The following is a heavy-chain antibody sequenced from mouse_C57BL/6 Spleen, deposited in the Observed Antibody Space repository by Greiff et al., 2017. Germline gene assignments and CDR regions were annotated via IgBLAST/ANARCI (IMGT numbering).Heavy chain of an antibody. Sequence: VQLQQSGPELVKPGASVKISCKASGYTFTDYYMNWVKQSHGKSLEWIGDINPNNGGTSYNQKFKGKATLTVDKSSSTAYMELRSLTSEDSAVYYCARRGLSGRFAYWGQGTLVTVSA. CDR3: ARRGLSGRFAY. D-gene: IGHD3-1*01. J-gene: IGHJ3*01. CDR1: GYTFTDYY. V-gene: IGHV1-26*01. CDR2: INPNNGGT.